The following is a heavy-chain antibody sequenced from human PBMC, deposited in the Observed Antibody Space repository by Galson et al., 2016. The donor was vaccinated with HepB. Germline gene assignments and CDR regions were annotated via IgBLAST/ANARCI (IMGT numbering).Heavy chain of an antibody. CDR2: ISYDGSNL. J-gene: IGHJ3*02. CDR3: AKDHVKDGDFLDI. V-gene: IGHV3-30*18. Sequence: SLRLSCAASGFSFRSYGMHWVRQAPGKGLEWVAVISYDGSNLHYGDSVKGRFTISRDNSKNTLHLQMNSLRAEDTAIYYCAKDHVKDGDFLDIWGQGAMVTVSS. CDR1: GFSFRSYG. D-gene: IGHD3-10*01.